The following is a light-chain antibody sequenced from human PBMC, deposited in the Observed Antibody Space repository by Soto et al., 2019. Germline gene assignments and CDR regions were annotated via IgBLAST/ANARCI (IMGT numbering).Light chain of an antibody. J-gene: IGKJ1*01. CDR1: ESVTNY. V-gene: IGKV3-11*01. Sequence: EIVLTQSPATLSLSPGERGTLSCRASESVTNYLAWYQQKPGQAPRLLVYDVSNRATGIPARFSGGGSWTDFTLTISNLEPEDFAVYYCQQRSDWPWTFGQGTKVDIK. CDR2: DVS. CDR3: QQRSDWPWT.